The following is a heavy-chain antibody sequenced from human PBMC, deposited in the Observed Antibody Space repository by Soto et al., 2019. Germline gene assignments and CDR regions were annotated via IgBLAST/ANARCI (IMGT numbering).Heavy chain of an antibody. CDR1: GDSISSTF. J-gene: IGHJ4*02. CDR3: ARHRYSYGVYYFDY. Sequence: SETLSLTCIVSGDSISSTFCCWSRQPPGKGLEGIGYIYYSGSTNYNPSLTSRVTISVDTSKNQFSLKLSSVTAADTAVYYCARHRYSYGVYYFDYWGQGTLVTVS. V-gene: IGHV4-59*08. D-gene: IGHD5-18*01. CDR2: IYYSGST.